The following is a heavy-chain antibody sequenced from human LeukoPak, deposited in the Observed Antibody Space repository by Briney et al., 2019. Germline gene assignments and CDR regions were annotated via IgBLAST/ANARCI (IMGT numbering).Heavy chain of an antibody. J-gene: IGHJ4*02. Sequence: SETLSLTCAVYGGSFNGYYWSWIRQPPGRGLEWIGEINHSGSTNYNPSLKSRVTMSVDTSKNQFSLKLSSVTAADTAVYYCARGRRYSYGSDFDYWGQGTLVTVSS. CDR1: GGSFNGYY. V-gene: IGHV4-34*01. CDR2: INHSGST. D-gene: IGHD5-18*01. CDR3: ARGRRYSYGSDFDY.